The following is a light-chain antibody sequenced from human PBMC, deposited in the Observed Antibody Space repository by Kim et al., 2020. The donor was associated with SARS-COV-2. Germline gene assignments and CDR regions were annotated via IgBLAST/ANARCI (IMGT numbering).Light chain of an antibody. Sequence: GQRVTISCSGSTSNVGTNSVNWYPQVPGTAPKLLIFNNYERPSGVPDRFYGSRSGTSASLAISGLQSDDEADYYCAVWDDSLHGVVFGGGTQLTVL. V-gene: IGLV1-44*01. J-gene: IGLJ2*01. CDR3: AVWDDSLHGVV. CDR2: NNY. CDR1: TSNVGTNS.